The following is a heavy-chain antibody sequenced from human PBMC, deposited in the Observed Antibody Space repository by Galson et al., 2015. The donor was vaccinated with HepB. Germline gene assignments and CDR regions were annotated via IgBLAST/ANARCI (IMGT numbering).Heavy chain of an antibody. Sequence: SLRLSCAASGFTFSSYAMHWVRQAPGKGLEYVSAISSNGGSTYYADSVKGRFTISRDNSKNTLYLQMSSLRAEDTAVYYCVKPHSTKYSSGWYGDFDYWGQGTLVTVSS. V-gene: IGHV3-64D*06. J-gene: IGHJ4*02. D-gene: IGHD6-19*01. CDR3: VKPHSTKYSSGWYGDFDY. CDR2: ISSNGGST. CDR1: GFTFSSYA.